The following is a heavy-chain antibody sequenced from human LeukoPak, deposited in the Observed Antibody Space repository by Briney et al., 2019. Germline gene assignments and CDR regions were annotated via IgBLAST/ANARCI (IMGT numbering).Heavy chain of an antibody. J-gene: IGHJ6*03. CDR2: ISAYNGNT. Sequence: ASVKVSCKASGYTFTSYGISWVRQAPGQGLEWMGWISAYNGNTNYAQRLQGRVTMTTDTSTSTAYLELRSLRSDDTAVYYCARDRYCSSTSCYWGLSYYYYYMDVWGKGTTVTVSS. CDR3: ARDRYCSSTSCYWGLSYYYYYMDV. V-gene: IGHV1-18*01. D-gene: IGHD2-2*01. CDR1: GYTFTSYG.